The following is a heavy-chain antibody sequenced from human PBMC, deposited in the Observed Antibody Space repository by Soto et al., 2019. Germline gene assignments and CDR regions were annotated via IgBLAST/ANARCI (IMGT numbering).Heavy chain of an antibody. J-gene: IGHJ4*02. CDR2: IYYSGTT. CDR3: ARRALPQCINGVCYKDGFWDY. V-gene: IGHV4-31*03. D-gene: IGHD2-8*01. Sequence: SETLSLTCTVSGGSVSSGGYYWSWIRQHPGTGLEWIGYIYYSGTTYFNPSLKSRASISLDTSKNEFSLKLTSVTAADTAVYYCARRALPQCINGVCYKDGFWDYWGQGALVTVSP. CDR1: GGSVSSGGYY.